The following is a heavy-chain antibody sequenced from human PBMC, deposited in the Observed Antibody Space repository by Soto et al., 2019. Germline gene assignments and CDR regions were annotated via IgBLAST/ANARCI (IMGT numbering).Heavy chain of an antibody. Sequence: EVQLVESGGDLVKPGGSLGPSCAATSFILTDDSKKWVRQTPVRGLEWVGRIEGKTDGGTTDFAKGRFTSSRRDSDNPLCLHMDSLKTADMAVDLCGANLDVWGQGTPVTVSS. CDR2: IEGKTDGGTT. CDR1: SFILTDDS. V-gene: IGHV3-15*07. J-gene: IGHJ6*02. D-gene: IGHD3-16*01. CDR3: GANLDV.